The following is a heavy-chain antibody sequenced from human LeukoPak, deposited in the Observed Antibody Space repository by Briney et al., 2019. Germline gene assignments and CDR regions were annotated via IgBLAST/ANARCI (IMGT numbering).Heavy chain of an antibody. CDR2: IYYSGST. CDR3: ARGDHSSSSTFDY. D-gene: IGHD6-6*01. Sequence: SETLSLTCAVYGGSFSSYYWSWIPQPPGKGLEWIGYIYYSGSTNYNPSLKSRVTISVDTSKNQFSLKLSSVTAADTAVYYCARGDHSSSSTFDYWGQGTLVTVSS. CDR1: GGSFSSYY. V-gene: IGHV4-59*01. J-gene: IGHJ4*02.